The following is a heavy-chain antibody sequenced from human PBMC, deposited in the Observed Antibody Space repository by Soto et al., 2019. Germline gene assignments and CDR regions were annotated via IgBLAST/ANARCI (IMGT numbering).Heavy chain of an antibody. Sequence: ASVKVSCKVSGYTLTELSMHWVRQAPGKGLEWMGGFDPEDGETIYAQKFQGRVTMTEDTSTDTAYMELSSLRSEDTAVYYCATDSYYGSGSYYWFDPWGQGTLVTVSS. J-gene: IGHJ5*02. D-gene: IGHD3-10*01. CDR1: GYTLTELS. CDR3: ATDSYYGSGSYYWFDP. CDR2: FDPEDGET. V-gene: IGHV1-24*01.